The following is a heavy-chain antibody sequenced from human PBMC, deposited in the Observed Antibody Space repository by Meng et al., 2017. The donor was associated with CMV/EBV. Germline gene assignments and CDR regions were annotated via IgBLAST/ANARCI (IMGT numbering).Heavy chain of an antibody. V-gene: IGHV1-46*01. CDR1: GSTFTSYY. J-gene: IGHJ4*02. CDR3: ARSVLVYSNYDY. Sequence: SCKASGSTFTSYYLHWVRQAPGQGLEWMGIINPSGGSTSYAQKFQGRVTMTRDTSTSTVYMELSSLRSEDTAVYYCARSVLVYSNYDYWGQGTLVTVSS. D-gene: IGHD4-11*01. CDR2: INPSGGST.